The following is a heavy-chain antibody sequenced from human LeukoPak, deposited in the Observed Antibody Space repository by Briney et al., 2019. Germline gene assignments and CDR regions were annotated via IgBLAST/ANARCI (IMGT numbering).Heavy chain of an antibody. J-gene: IGHJ5*02. V-gene: IGHV4-31*03. CDR1: GGSISSGGYY. CDR2: IYYSGST. Sequence: SQTLSLTCTVSGGSISSGGYYWSWIRQHPGKGLEWIGYIYYSGSTYYNPSLKSRVTISVDTSKNQFSLKLSSVTAADTAVYYCARAQYYYDSSPSPLNWFDPWGQGTLVTVSS. CDR3: ARAQYYYDSSPSPLNWFDP. D-gene: IGHD3-22*01.